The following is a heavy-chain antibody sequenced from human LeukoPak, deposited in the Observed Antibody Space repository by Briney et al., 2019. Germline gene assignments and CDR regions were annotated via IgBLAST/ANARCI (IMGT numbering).Heavy chain of an antibody. D-gene: IGHD3-22*01. CDR2: IYYSGST. CDR1: GGSISSGDFY. Sequence: ASETLSLTCTVSGGSISSGDFYWSWIRQPPGKGLEWIGYIYYSGSTYYNPSLKSRVTISVDTSKNQFSLKLSSVTAADTAVYYCARDCRDSSGCIFDYWGQGTLVTVSS. CDR3: ARDCRDSSGCIFDY. J-gene: IGHJ4*02. V-gene: IGHV4-30-4*01.